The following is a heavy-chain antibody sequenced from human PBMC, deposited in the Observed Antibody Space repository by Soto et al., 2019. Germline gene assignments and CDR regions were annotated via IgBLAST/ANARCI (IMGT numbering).Heavy chain of an antibody. CDR3: ASSQGDY. Sequence: EVYLVESGGAVVQPGGSLRLSCAASGFTFDDHNMYWVSQVSGKGLEWVSLISWDGETTYYADSVKGRFTISRVNSKNSLYLQLNALTTEDSGLYYCASSQGDYWGQGTLVTVAS. D-gene: IGHD6-6*01. CDR2: ISWDGETT. V-gene: IGHV3-43*01. CDR1: GFTFDDHN. J-gene: IGHJ4*02.